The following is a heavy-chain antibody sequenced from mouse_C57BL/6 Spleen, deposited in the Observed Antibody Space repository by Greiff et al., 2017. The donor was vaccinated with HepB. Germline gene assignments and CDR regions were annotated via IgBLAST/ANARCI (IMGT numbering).Heavy chain of an antibody. CDR1: GYTFTDYY. V-gene: IGHV1-19*01. CDR3: ARSGNGGYTPAWFAY. D-gene: IGHD1-1*02. Sequence: VQLQQSGPVLVKPGASVKMSCKASGYTFTDYYMNWVKQSHGKSLEWMGVINPYNGGTSYNQKFKGNATLTVDKSSSTAYMELNSLTSEDSAVYYCARSGNGGYTPAWFAYWGQGTLVTVSA. J-gene: IGHJ3*01. CDR2: INPYNGGT.